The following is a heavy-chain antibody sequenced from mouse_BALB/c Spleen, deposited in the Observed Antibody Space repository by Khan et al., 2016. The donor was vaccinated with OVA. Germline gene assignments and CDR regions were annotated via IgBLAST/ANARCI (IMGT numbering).Heavy chain of an antibody. V-gene: IGHV2-6-7*01. CDR2: IWGDGST. CDR3: ARAYYANYREAMDY. J-gene: IGHJ4*01. CDR1: GFSLTGYG. Sequence: VQLVESGPGLVAPSQSLSITCTVSGFSLTGYGVNWVRQPPGKGLEWLGMIWGDGSTDYNSALKSRLSISKDNSKSQVFLKMNSLQTDDTARYNCARAYYANYREAMDYWGQGTSVTVSS. D-gene: IGHD2-10*01.